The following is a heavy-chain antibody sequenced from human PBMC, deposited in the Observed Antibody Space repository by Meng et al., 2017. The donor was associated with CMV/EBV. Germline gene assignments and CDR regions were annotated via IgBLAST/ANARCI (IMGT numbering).Heavy chain of an antibody. CDR3: AKVSRESCYYCGMDV. CDR1: GFTFSSYD. J-gene: IGHJ6*02. Sequence: GESLKISCAASGFTFSSYDMHWVRQAPGKGLEWVAFLGYDGSIKYYAESVKGRFTISRDNSKNTLSLQMNSLRAEDTAVYYCAKVSRESCYYCGMDVWGQRTTVTVSS. CDR2: LGYDGSIK. D-gene: IGHD2-2*01. V-gene: IGHV3-30*02.